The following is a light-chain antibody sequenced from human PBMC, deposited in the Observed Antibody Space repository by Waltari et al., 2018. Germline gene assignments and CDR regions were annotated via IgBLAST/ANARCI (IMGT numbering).Light chain of an antibody. V-gene: IGLV1-47*01. J-gene: IGLJ3*02. CDR3: AAWDDSLREV. CDR2: RND. Sequence: QSVLTQPPSASGTPGQRVPISCSGSSSNIGSNYVYWYQQLPGTAPKLLIYRNDQRPSGVPDRFSGSKSGTSASLAISGLRSEDEANYYCAAWDDSLREVFGGGTRLTVL. CDR1: SSNIGSNY.